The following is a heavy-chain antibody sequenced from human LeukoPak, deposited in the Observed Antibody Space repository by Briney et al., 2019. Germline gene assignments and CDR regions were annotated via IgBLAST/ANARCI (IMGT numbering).Heavy chain of an antibody. D-gene: IGHD3-9*01. J-gene: IGHJ4*02. CDR3: AKPGAYYDILTGHFDY. CDR1: GFTFSSYA. Sequence: GGSLRLSCAASGFTFSSYAMSWVRQAPGKGLEWVSASSGSGGSTYYADSVKGRFTISRDNSKNTLYLQMNGLRAEDTAVYYCAKPGAYYDILTGHFDYWGQGTLVTVSS. V-gene: IGHV3-23*01. CDR2: SSGSGGST.